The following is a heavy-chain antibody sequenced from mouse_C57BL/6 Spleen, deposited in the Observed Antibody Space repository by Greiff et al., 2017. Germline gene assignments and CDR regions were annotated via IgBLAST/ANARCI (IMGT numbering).Heavy chain of an antibody. CDR1: GFSLSTSGMG. J-gene: IGHJ2*01. V-gene: IGHV8-12*01. D-gene: IGHD1-1*01. Sequence: QVTLKVSGPGILQPSQTLSLSCSSSGFSLSTSGMGVIWHRQPPGKGLEWLVHTYWDDDKRYNPSLKSRPTITKDTSRNHVFLKITSVDTADTATYYYSRRDGSYYVDYWGQGTTLTVSS. CDR2: TYWDDDK. CDR3: SRRDGSYYVDY.